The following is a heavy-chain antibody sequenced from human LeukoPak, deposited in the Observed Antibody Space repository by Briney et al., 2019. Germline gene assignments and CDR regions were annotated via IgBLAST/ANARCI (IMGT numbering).Heavy chain of an antibody. CDR3: AKDIGSSWYEVPVE. CDR2: ISWNSGSI. V-gene: IGHV3-9*01. D-gene: IGHD6-13*01. CDR1: GFTFDDYA. Sequence: GGSLRLSCAASGFTFDDYAMHWVRQAPGKGLEWVSGISWNSGSIGYADSVKGRFTISRDNAKNSLYLQMNSLRAEDTALYYCAKDIGSSWYEVPVEWGQGTLVTVSS. J-gene: IGHJ4*02.